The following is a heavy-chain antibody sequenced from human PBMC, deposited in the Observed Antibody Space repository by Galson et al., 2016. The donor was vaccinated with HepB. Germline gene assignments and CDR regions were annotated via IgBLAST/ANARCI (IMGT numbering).Heavy chain of an antibody. J-gene: IGHJ3*01. V-gene: IGHV4-39*01. CDR2: IYYTGSL. Sequence: ETLSLTCTVSGVSISSSHYYWGWIRQPPGKGLEWIGSIYYTGSLYYNPSLKSRVTISIDTSKSQVSLKVGSVTAADTAVYYCARLGDVADDIDAFDLWGQGTMVTVSS. CDR1: GVSISSSHYY. CDR3: ARLGDVADDIDAFDL. D-gene: IGHD2-21*02.